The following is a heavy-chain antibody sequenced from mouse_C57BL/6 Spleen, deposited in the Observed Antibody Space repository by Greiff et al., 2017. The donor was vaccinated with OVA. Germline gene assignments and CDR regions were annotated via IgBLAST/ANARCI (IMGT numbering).Heavy chain of an antibody. CDR3: ARFSSYCGSSSGYFDV. D-gene: IGHD1-1*01. J-gene: IGHJ1*03. Sequence: EVQLQESGGGLVQPGGSLSLSCAASGFTFTDYYMSWVRQPPGKALEWLGFIRNKANGYTTEYSASVKGRFTISRDNSQSILYLQMDALRAEGSATYYCARFSSYCGSSSGYFDVWGTGTTVTVSS. CDR1: GFTFTDYY. CDR2: IRNKANGYTT. V-gene: IGHV7-3*01.